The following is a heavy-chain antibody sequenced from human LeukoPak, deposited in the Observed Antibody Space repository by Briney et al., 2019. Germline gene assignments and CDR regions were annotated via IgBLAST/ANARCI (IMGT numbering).Heavy chain of an antibody. D-gene: IGHD2-2*01. J-gene: IGHJ4*02. CDR3: ARAIPDIVVVPAADY. CDR2: ISSSSSYI. CDR1: GFTFSSYS. V-gene: IGHV3-21*01. Sequence: GGSLRLSCAASGFTFSSYSMNWVRQAPGKGLEWVSSISSSSSYIYYAESVKGRFTISRDNAKNSLYLQMNILGAEDTAVYYCARAIPDIVVVPAADYWGQGTLVTVSS.